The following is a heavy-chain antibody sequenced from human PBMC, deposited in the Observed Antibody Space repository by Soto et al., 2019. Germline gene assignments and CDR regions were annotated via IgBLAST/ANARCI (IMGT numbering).Heavy chain of an antibody. CDR1: GFTFSSYA. CDR3: ARDTPYYYDSSGSVDY. CDR2: ISYDGSNK. Sequence: PGGSLRLSCAASGFTFSSYAMHWVRQAPGKGLEWVAVISYDGSNKYYADSVKGRFTISRDNSKNTLYPQMNSLRAEDTAVYYCARDTPYYYDSSGSVDYWGQGTLVTVSS. D-gene: IGHD3-22*01. V-gene: IGHV3-30-3*01. J-gene: IGHJ4*02.